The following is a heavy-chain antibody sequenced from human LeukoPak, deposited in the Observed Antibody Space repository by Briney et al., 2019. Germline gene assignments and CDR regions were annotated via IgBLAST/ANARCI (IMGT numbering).Heavy chain of an antibody. Sequence: SETLSLTCTVSGGSISSYYWSWLRQPPGKGLEWIGYINYSGSTNYNPSLKSRVTISVDTSKNQFSLKLSSVTAADTAVYYCARGALRYFDWLKKDYYYMDVWGKGTTVTISS. D-gene: IGHD3-9*01. CDR3: ARGALRYFDWLKKDYYYMDV. CDR2: INYSGST. J-gene: IGHJ6*03. V-gene: IGHV4-59*01. CDR1: GGSISSYY.